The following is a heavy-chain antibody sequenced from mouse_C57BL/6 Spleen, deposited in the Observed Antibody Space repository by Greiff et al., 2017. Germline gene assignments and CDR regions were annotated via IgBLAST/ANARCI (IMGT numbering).Heavy chain of an antibody. CDR2: IWSDGST. D-gene: IGHD2-4*01. Sequence: QVQLKESGPGLVAPSQSLSITCTVSGFSLTSYGVHWVRQPPGKGLEWLVVIWSDGSTTYNSALKSRLSISKDNSKSQGFLKMNSLQTDDTAMYYCARPGHDYDGFAYWGQGTLVTVSA. V-gene: IGHV2-6*03. CDR3: ARPGHDYDGFAY. J-gene: IGHJ3*01. CDR1: GFSLTSYG.